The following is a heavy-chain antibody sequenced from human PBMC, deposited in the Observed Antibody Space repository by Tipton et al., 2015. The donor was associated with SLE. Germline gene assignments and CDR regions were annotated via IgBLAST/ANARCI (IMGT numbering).Heavy chain of an antibody. CDR1: GGSISSSDYY. J-gene: IGHJ6*02. CDR3: ARVVAVAGIHYYSVDI. Sequence: TLSLTCTVSGGSISSSDYYWGWIRQPPGKGLEWIGSVYDSGTTYYNPSLKSRVTMSVDTSKTQFSLKLNSLTAADTAVYYCARVVAVAGIHYYSVDIWGQGTTVTVSS. V-gene: IGHV4-39*07. D-gene: IGHD6-19*01. CDR2: VYDSGTT.